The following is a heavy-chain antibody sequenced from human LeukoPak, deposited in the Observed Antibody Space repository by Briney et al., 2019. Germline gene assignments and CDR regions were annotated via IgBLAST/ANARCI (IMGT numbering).Heavy chain of an antibody. CDR1: GFTFSSFA. V-gene: IGHV3-64*01. D-gene: IGHD3-9*01. Sequence: PGGSLRLSCAASGFTFSSFAMHWVRQAPGKGLEYVSGISTNGGITYHANSMKGRFTISRDNSKNTLYLQMGSLRAEDMAVYYCARGNTLTGYSRYWGQGILVTVSS. CDR2: ISTNGGIT. J-gene: IGHJ4*02. CDR3: ARGNTLTGYSRY.